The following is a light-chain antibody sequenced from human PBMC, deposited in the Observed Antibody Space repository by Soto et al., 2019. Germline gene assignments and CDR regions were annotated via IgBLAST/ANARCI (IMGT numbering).Light chain of an antibody. V-gene: IGKV1-8*01. J-gene: IGKJ1*01. Sequence: AVQMTQSPSSFSASTGDRVTITCRASQDISSHLAWYQQKPGKAPKFLMYDASTLKSGVPSRFRGSRSETDFTLTISSLHSEDFATYYCQQYHSYPLTFGQGTTVEI. CDR3: QQYHSYPLT. CDR2: DAS. CDR1: QDISSH.